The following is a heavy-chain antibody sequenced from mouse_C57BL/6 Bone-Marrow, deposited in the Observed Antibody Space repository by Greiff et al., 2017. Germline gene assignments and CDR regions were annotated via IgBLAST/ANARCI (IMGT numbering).Heavy chain of an antibody. CDR1: GFTFSDSY. V-gene: IGHV5-12*01. J-gene: IGHJ3*01. CDR2: ISNGGGST. D-gene: IGHD3-3*01. Sequence: EVQGVESGGGLVQPGGSLKLSCAASGFTFSDSYMYWVRQTPEKRLEWVAYISNGGGSTYYPDTVKGRFTISRDNAKTTLYLQMSRLKSEDTAMYYCALGGFADWGQGTLVTVSA. CDR3: ALGGFAD.